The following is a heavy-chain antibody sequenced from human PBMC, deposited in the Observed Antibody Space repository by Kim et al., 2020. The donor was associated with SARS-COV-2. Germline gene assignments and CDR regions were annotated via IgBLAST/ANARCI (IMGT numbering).Heavy chain of an antibody. CDR3: ARDLWPNYGMDV. Sequence: NYAQKLQGRVTMTTDTSTSTAYMELRSLRSDDTAVYYCARDLWPNYGMDVWGQGTTVTVSS. D-gene: IGHD3-10*01. V-gene: IGHV1-18*01. J-gene: IGHJ6*02.